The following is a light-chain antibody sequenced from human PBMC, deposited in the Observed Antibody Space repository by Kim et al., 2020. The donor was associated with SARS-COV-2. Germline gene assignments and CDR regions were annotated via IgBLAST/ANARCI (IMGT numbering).Light chain of an antibody. CDR3: QSYDISTVI. CDR2: EDS. J-gene: IGLJ2*01. CDR1: SGNIADNY. Sequence: NFMLTQPHSVSESPGNTVTISCTRTSGNIADNYVQWYQQRPGSAPTILIYEDSERPSGVPDRFSGSIDTSSSSASLTISRLKTEDEADYYCQSYDISTVIFGGGTQLTVL. V-gene: IGLV6-57*04.